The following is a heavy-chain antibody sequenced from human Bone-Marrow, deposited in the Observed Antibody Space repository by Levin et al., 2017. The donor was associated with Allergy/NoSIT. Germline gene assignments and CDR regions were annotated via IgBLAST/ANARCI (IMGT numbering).Heavy chain of an antibody. D-gene: IGHD2-8*02. CDR3: ARGRGGYCTGGVCYNTGRGYYYYYMDV. V-gene: IGHV4-34*01. CDR1: GGSFSGYY. Sequence: PSETLSLTCAVYGGSFSGYYWSWIRQPPGKGLEWIGEINHSGSTNYNPSLKSRVTISVDTSKNQFSLKLSSVTAADTAVYYCARGRGGYCTGGVCYNTGRGYYYYYMDVWGKGTTVTVSS. CDR2: INHSGST. J-gene: IGHJ6*03.